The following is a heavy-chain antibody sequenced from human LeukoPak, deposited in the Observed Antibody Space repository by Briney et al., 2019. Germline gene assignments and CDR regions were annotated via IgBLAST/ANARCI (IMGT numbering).Heavy chain of an antibody. CDR1: GGSISSSSYY. J-gene: IGHJ3*02. CDR3: ARPMVAIVGATKGAFDI. Sequence: SETLSLTCTVSGGSISSSSYYWGWIRQPPGTGLEWIGSIYYSGSTYYNPSLKGRVTISVDTSKNQFSLKLSSVTAADTAVYYCARPMVAIVGATKGAFDIWGQGTMVTVSS. D-gene: IGHD1-26*01. V-gene: IGHV4-39*01. CDR2: IYYSGST.